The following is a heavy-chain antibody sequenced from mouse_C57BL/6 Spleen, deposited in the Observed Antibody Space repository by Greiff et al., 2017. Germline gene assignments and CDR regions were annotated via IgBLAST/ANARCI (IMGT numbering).Heavy chain of an antibody. CDR3: VRYTGIFPGAMDY. Sequence: EVQLVESGGGLVQPKGSLKLSCAASGFSFNTYAMNWVRQAPGKGLEWVARIRSKSNNYATYYADSVKDRFTISRDDSESMLYLQMNNLKTEDTAMYYCVRYTGIFPGAMDYWGQGTSVTVSS. CDR1: GFSFNTYA. J-gene: IGHJ4*01. CDR2: IRSKSNNYAT. D-gene: IGHD3-2*02. V-gene: IGHV10-1*01.